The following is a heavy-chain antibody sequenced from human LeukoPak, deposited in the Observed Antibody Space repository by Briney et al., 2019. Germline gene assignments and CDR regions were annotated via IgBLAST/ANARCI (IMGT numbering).Heavy chain of an antibody. Sequence: SETLSLTCTVSGGSISSYYWSWIRQPPGKGLEWIGYIYYSGSTNYNPSLKSRVTISVDTSKNQFSLKLSSVTAADTAVYYCAGERLDNVVVPAAKPYYYYMDVWGKGTTVTVSS. V-gene: IGHV4-59*01. CDR3: AGERLDNVVVPAAKPYYYYMDV. CDR2: IYYSGST. J-gene: IGHJ6*03. D-gene: IGHD2-2*03. CDR1: GGSISSYY.